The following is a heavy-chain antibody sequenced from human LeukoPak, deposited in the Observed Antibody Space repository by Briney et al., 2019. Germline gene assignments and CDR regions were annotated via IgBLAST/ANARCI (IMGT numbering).Heavy chain of an antibody. CDR3: ARGRQFDY. CDR2: INHSGST. CDR1: GGSFSGYY. V-gene: IGHV4-34*01. Sequence: TASETLSLTCAVYGGSFSGYYWSWIRQPPGKGLEWIGEINHSGSTNYNPSLKSRVTISVDTSKNQFSLKLSSVTAADTAVYYCARGRQFDYWGQGTLVTVSS. J-gene: IGHJ4*02.